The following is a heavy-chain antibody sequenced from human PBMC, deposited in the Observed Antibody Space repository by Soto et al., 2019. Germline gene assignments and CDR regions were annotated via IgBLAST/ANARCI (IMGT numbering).Heavy chain of an antibody. J-gene: IGHJ4*02. V-gene: IGHV1-46*01. D-gene: IGHD6-13*01. CDR3: ARKASAGKTYFDD. CDR2: INHSGGGT. Sequence: QVQLVQSGAEVKKPGASVTVSCKASGYTFTSYNIHWVRQAPGQGLEWMGEINHSGGGTGYAETCQGSGTMTRSQSTRTVYMVLTGLTSEDAAVYYCARKASAGKTYFDDWGQGTLVTVSS. CDR1: GYTFTSYN.